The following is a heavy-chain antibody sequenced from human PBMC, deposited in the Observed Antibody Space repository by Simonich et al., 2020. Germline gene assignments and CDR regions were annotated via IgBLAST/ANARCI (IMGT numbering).Heavy chain of an antibody. J-gene: IGHJ2*01. D-gene: IGHD6-6*01. Sequence: QVQLVQSGAEVKKPGASVKVSCKASGYTFPGYYMHWVRQAPGQGLEWMGWSNTNSGGTNDAQKFQGRVTRTRDTSISTAYMELSRRRSDDTAVYYCARVEYSSSGYFDLWGRGTLVTVSS. V-gene: IGHV1-2*02. CDR3: ARVEYSSSGYFDL. CDR2: SNTNSGGT. CDR1: GYTFPGYY.